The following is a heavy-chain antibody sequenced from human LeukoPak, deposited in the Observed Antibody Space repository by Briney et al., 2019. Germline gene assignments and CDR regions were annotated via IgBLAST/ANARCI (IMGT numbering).Heavy chain of an antibody. V-gene: IGHV4-38-2*01. Sequence: SETLSLTCAVSGYSLSSGYYWGWIRQPPGKGLEWIGSIYHSGSTYYNPPLKSRVTISVDTSKNQFSLKLSSVTAADTAVYYCASYDFWSGYYGRENNWFDPWGQGTLVTVSS. CDR2: IYHSGST. J-gene: IGHJ5*02. CDR1: GYSLSSGYY. CDR3: ASYDFWSGYYGRENNWFDP. D-gene: IGHD3-3*01.